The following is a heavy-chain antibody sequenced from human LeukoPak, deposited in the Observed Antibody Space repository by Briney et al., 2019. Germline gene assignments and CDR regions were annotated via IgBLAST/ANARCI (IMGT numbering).Heavy chain of an antibody. CDR1: GFTFSSYA. J-gene: IGHJ6*02. CDR3: ARDKPYIATQEIAYYYYGMDV. D-gene: IGHD6-13*01. Sequence: PGGSLRLSCAASGFTFSSYAMHWVRQAPGKGLEWVAVISYDGSNKYYADSVKGRFTISRDNSKNTLYLQMNSPRAEDTAVYYCARDKPYIATQEIAYYYYGMDVWGQGTTVTVSS. CDR2: ISYDGSNK. V-gene: IGHV3-30-3*01.